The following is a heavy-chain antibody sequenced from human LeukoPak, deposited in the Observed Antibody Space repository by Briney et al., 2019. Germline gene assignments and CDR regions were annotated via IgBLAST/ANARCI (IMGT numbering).Heavy chain of an antibody. CDR2: IYSGAST. Sequence: GGSLRLSCAASGFTVSSNYMSWVRQAPGKGLEWVSVIYSGASTYYADSVKGRFTISRDNSKNTLYLQMNSLRAEDTAVYYCASAPYYDFWSGYFPPRYWGQGTLVTVSS. J-gene: IGHJ4*02. CDR3: ASAPYYDFWSGYFPPRY. V-gene: IGHV3-66*02. D-gene: IGHD3-3*01. CDR1: GFTVSSNY.